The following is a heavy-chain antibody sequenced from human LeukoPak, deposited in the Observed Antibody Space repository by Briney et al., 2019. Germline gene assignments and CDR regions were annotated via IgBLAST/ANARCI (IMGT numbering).Heavy chain of an antibody. Sequence: GGSLRLSCAASGFTFSSYGMSWVRQAPGKGLDWVSAISGSGGSTYYADSVKGRFTISRDNSKNTLYLQMNSLRAEDTAVYYCAKDRIVYGSGSYLGYFDYWGQGTLVTVSS. J-gene: IGHJ4*02. CDR3: AKDRIVYGSGSYLGYFDY. V-gene: IGHV3-23*01. CDR2: ISGSGGST. CDR1: GFTFSSYG. D-gene: IGHD3-10*01.